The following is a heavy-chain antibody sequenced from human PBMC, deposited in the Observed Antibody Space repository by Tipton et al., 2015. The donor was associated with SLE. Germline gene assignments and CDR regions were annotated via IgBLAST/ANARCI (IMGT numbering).Heavy chain of an antibody. D-gene: IGHD5-12*01. CDR3: ARLSGLDSLFDY. V-gene: IGHV3-7*01. Sequence: SLRLSCAASGFTFSGYWMTWVRQAPGKGLEWVANIKQDRSEKYYVESVKGRFTISRDNAKTSLYLQMNSLRADDTGVYYCARLSGLDSLFDYWGQGTLVTVSS. CDR2: IKQDRSEK. J-gene: IGHJ4*02. CDR1: GFTFSGYW.